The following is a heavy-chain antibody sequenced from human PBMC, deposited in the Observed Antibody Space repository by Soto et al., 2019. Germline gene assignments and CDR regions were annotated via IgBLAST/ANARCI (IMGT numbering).Heavy chain of an antibody. CDR1: CGAIISGGYY. D-gene: IGHD2-2*01. Sequence: SETLSLTCTFSCGAIISGGYYWSWIRQHPGKGLEWIGYIYYSGSTYYNPSLKSRITISVDTSKNQFSLKLSSVTAADTAVYYCARYCSSTSCPNWFDPWGQGTLVTVSS. CDR3: ARYCSSTSCPNWFDP. J-gene: IGHJ5*02. V-gene: IGHV4-31*03. CDR2: IYYSGST.